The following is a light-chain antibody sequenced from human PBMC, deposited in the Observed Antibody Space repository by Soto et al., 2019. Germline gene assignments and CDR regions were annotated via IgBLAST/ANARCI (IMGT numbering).Light chain of an antibody. Sequence: DIQMTQSPSSLSASVGDIVTITCRASQIIGNDLNWYQQKPGKAPKLLVYGTSSLQSGVPSRFSGRGSGTDFTLTINSLQPDEFAVYYCQLRYKPPYPFGGGTKV. J-gene: IGKJ4*01. CDR3: QLRYKPPYP. CDR1: QIIGND. CDR2: GTS. V-gene: IGKV1-39*01.